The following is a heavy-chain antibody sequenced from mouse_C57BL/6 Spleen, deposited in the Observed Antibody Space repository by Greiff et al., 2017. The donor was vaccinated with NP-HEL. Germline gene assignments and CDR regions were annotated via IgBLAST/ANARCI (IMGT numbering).Heavy chain of an antibody. J-gene: IGHJ3*01. Sequence: VQLQQSGAELVRPGASVTLSCKASGYTFTDYEMHWVKQTPVHGLEWIGAIDPETGGTAYNQKFKGKAILTADTSSSTAYMELRSLTSEDSAVYYCTRKDYYGSIPGFAYWGQGTLVTVSA. D-gene: IGHD1-1*01. CDR1: GYTFTDYE. V-gene: IGHV1-15*01. CDR3: TRKDYYGSIPGFAY. CDR2: IDPETGGT.